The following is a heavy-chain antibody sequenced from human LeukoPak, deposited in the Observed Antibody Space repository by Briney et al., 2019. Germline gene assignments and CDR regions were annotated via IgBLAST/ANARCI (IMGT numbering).Heavy chain of an antibody. V-gene: IGHV4-39*01. Sequence: SETLSLTCTVSGGSISSSGYSWGWIRQPPGKGLEWIGSIYYSGTTYYNPSLKSRVTISVDTSKIQFSLKLSSVAATDTAVYFCARLRFDFWSGYTHPYFDYWGQGTLVTVSS. D-gene: IGHD3-3*01. J-gene: IGHJ4*02. CDR3: ARLRFDFWSGYTHPYFDY. CDR1: GGSISSSGYS. CDR2: IYYSGTT.